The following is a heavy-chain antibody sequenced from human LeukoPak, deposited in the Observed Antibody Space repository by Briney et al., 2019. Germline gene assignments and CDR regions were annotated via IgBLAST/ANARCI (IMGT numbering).Heavy chain of an antibody. Sequence: GGSLRLSCAASGFTFSRYSMNWVRQAPGEGPEWISYISNDRSNIADSVKGRFTISRDNAKNSLYLKMNSLRAEDTAVYYCARDNDWSFDYWGQGTLVTVSS. CDR3: ARDNDWSFDY. CDR2: ISNDRSNI. CDR1: GFTFSRYS. D-gene: IGHD3-9*01. V-gene: IGHV3-48*01. J-gene: IGHJ4*02.